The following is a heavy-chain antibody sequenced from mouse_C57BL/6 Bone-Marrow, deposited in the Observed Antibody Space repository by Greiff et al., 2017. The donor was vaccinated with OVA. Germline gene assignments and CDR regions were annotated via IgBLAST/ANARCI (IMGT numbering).Heavy chain of an antibody. V-gene: IGHV10-3*01. Sequence: EVQLVESGGGLVQPKGSLKLSCAASGFTFNTYAMHWVRQAPGKGLEWVARIRSKSSNYATYYADSVKDRFTISRDDSQSMLYLQMNNLKTEDTAMYYCVRDGITTVVAHWYFDVWGTGTTVTVSS. D-gene: IGHD1-1*01. CDR1: GFTFNTYA. J-gene: IGHJ1*03. CDR3: VRDGITTVVAHWYFDV. CDR2: IRSKSSNYAT.